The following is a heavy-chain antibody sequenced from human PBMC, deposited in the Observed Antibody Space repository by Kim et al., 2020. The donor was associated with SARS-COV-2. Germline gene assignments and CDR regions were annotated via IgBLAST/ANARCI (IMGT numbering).Heavy chain of an antibody. J-gene: IGHJ4*02. CDR2: IYPGDSDT. D-gene: IGHD3-22*01. CDR1: GYSFTSYW. V-gene: IGHV5-51*01. CDR3: ARLKLSSMIVVVPFDY. Sequence: GESLKISCKGSGYSFTSYWIGWVRQMPGKGLEWMGIIYPGDSDTRYSPSFQGQVTISADKSISTAYLQWSSLKASDTAMYYCARLKLSSMIVVVPFDYWGQGTLVTVSS.